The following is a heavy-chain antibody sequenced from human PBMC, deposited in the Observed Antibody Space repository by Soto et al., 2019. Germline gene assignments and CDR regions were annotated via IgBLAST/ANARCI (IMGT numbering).Heavy chain of an antibody. CDR2: ISGSGGST. CDR3: AKELHTSSGWSQVIY. CDR1: GFTFSSYA. V-gene: IGHV3-23*01. D-gene: IGHD6-19*01. Sequence: GGSLRLSCAASGFTFSSYAMTWVRQAPGKGLEWVSVISGSGGSTHYADSVKGRFTISRDNSKNTLYLQMNSLRAEDTAVYYCAKELHTSSGWSQVIYWGQGTLVTVSS. J-gene: IGHJ4*02.